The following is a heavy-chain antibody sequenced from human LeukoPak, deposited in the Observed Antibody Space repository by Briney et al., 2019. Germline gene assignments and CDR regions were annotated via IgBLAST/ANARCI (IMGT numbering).Heavy chain of an antibody. CDR2: IRYDGSNK. J-gene: IGHJ6*03. CDR3: AKDGYSYGPPYYYMDV. D-gene: IGHD5-18*01. CDR1: GFTFSSYG. V-gene: IGHV3-30*02. Sequence: PGGSLRLSCAASGFTFSSYGMHWVRQAPGKGLEGVASIRYDGSNKYYADSVKGRFTISRDNSKDTLYLQMNSLRAEDTAVYYCAKDGYSYGPPYYYMDVWGKGTTVTVSS.